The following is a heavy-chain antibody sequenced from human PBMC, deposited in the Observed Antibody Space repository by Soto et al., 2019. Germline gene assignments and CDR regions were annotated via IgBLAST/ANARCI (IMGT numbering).Heavy chain of an antibody. Sequence: PSETPYLTCTVSGGSISSSSYYWGWIRQPPVKGLARLGSIYYSGSTYYNPSLKSRVTISVDTSKNQFSLKLSSVTAADTAVYYCARGYYYDSSEPIDYWGQGTLVTVS. CDR1: GGSISSSSYY. V-gene: IGHV4-39*01. CDR2: IYYSGST. CDR3: ARGYYYDSSEPIDY. J-gene: IGHJ4*02. D-gene: IGHD3-22*01.